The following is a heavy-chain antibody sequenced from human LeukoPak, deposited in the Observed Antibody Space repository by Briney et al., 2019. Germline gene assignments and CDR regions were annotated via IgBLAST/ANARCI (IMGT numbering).Heavy chain of an antibody. CDR3: ARTYYYGSGRTYYYYGMDV. D-gene: IGHD3-10*01. Sequence: ASVKVSCKASGGTFSSYAISWVRQAPGQGLEWMGGIIPIFGTANYAQKLQGRVTITADESTSTAYMELSSLRSEDTAVYYCARTYYYGSGRTYYYYGMDVWGQGTTVTVSS. CDR2: IIPIFGTA. V-gene: IGHV1-69*13. CDR1: GGTFSSYA. J-gene: IGHJ6*02.